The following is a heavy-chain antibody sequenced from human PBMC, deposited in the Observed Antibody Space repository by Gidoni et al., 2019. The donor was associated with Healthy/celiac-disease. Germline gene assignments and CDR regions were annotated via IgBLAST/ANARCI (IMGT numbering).Heavy chain of an antibody. D-gene: IGHD3-10*01. Sequence: LKSRVTISVDTSKNQFSLKLSSVTAADTAVYYCARQKDGSGRYEMDVWGQGTTVTVSS. V-gene: IGHV4-39*01. J-gene: IGHJ6*02. CDR3: ARQKDGSGRYEMDV.